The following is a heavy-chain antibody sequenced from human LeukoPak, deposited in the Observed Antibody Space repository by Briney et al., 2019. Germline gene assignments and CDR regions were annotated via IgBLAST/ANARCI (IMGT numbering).Heavy chain of an antibody. J-gene: IGHJ4*02. D-gene: IGHD1-26*01. V-gene: IGHV4-38-2*02. CDR2: IYHSGST. CDR3: ARHGGSYSFDY. CDR1: GYSISSGYY. Sequence: PSETLSLTCTVSGYSISSGYYWGWIRQPPGKGLEWIGSIYHSGSTYYNPSLKSRVTISVDTSKNQFSLKLNSVTAADTAVYYCARHGGSYSFDYWGQGTLVTVSS.